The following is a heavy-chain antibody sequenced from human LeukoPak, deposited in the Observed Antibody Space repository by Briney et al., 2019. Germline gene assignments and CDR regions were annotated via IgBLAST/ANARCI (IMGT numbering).Heavy chain of an antibody. CDR1: GGSNSPYY. D-gene: IGHD3-16*01. CDR3: ARAPGIMSGNWRFDY. V-gene: IGHV4-59*12. J-gene: IGHJ4*02. Sequence: SETLSLTRTVSGGSNSPYYWTWIRQPPGRGLEWIGYIYYSGSTNYNPSLTSRVTMSVDTSKHQFSLKLSSVTAADTAVYYCARAPGIMSGNWRFDYWGRGTRVTVSS. CDR2: IYYSGST.